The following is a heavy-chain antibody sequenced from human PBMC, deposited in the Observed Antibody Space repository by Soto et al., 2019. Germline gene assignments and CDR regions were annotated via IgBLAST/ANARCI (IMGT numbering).Heavy chain of an antibody. CDR3: AKSLIAARRSNWFDP. V-gene: IGHV5-51*01. CDR2: IYPGDSDT. Sequence: GESLKISCKGSGYSFTSYWIGWVRQMPGKGLEWMGIIYPGDSDTRYSPSFQGQVTISADKSISTAYLQWSSLKASDTAMYYCAKSLIAARRSNWFDPWGQGTLVTVSS. CDR1: GYSFTSYW. J-gene: IGHJ5*02. D-gene: IGHD6-6*01.